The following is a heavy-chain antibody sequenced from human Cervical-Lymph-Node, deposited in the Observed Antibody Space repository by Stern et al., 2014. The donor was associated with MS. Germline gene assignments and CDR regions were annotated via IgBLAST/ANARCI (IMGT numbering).Heavy chain of an antibody. CDR1: GYSFTAYY. CDR2: IDPNSGGT. CDR3: ARERHSMDV. Sequence: QVPLMQSGAEVKKPGPSVKVSCKASGYSFTAYYMHWVRQAPGQGLEWMGWIDPNSGGTKSAQNFQGRVTMTRDTSISTFYMELSGLTSDDTAVFYCARERHSMDVWGQGTTVTVSS. J-gene: IGHJ6*02. V-gene: IGHV1-2*02.